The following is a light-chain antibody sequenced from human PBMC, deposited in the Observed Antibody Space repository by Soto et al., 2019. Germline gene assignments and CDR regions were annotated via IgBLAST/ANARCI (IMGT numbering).Light chain of an antibody. CDR3: AAWDDSLNGVV. V-gene: IGLV1-44*01. Sequence: QSVLTQPPSASGTPGQRVTISCSGSSSNIGSNTVNWYQQLPRTAPKLLIYSNNQQPSGVPDRFSGSKSGTSASLAISGLQSEDEADYYCAAWDDSLNGVVFGGGTKLTVL. J-gene: IGLJ2*01. CDR1: SSNIGSNT. CDR2: SNN.